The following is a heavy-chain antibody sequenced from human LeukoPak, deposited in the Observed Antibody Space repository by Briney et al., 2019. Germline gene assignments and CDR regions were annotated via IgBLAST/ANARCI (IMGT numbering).Heavy chain of an antibody. CDR1: GFTFSSYS. J-gene: IGHJ4*02. V-gene: IGHV3-48*04. D-gene: IGHD3-22*01. CDR2: ISSSSSTI. CDR3: ARDSTGIWDYDSSGYYQLFDY. Sequence: GGSLRLSCVASGFTFSSYSMNWVRQAPGKGLEWVSYISSSSSTIYYADSVKGRFTISRDNAKNSLYLQMNSLRAEDTAVYYCARDSTGIWDYDSSGYYQLFDYWGQGTLVTVSS.